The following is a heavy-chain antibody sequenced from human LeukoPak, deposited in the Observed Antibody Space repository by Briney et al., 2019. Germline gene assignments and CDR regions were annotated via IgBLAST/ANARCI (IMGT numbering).Heavy chain of an antibody. D-gene: IGHD2-15*01. CDR3: ARSLVVAATITLDY. Sequence: GESLQISCQGSGYSFTSYWIGWVRQMLGKGLEWMGIIYPGDSDTRYSPSFQGQVTISADKSISTAYLQWSSLKASDTAMYYCARSLVVAATITLDYWGQGTLVTVSS. CDR1: GYSFTSYW. V-gene: IGHV5-51*01. CDR2: IYPGDSDT. J-gene: IGHJ4*02.